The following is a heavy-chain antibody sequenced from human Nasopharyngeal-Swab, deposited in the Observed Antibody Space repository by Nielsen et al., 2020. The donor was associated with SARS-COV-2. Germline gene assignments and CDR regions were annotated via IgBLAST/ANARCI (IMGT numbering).Heavy chain of an antibody. D-gene: IGHD1-1*01. CDR1: GFTFNSYW. CDR2: IKQDGSDK. V-gene: IGHV3-7*01. J-gene: IGHJ4*02. Sequence: GGSLRLSCEASGFTFNSYWMSWVRQAPGKGLEWVANIKQDGSDKYHVDSVKGRFTISRDNSKNTLYLQMNSLRAEDTAIYYCARDEAGTANSGFDYWGQGTLVTVSS. CDR3: ARDEAGTANSGFDY.